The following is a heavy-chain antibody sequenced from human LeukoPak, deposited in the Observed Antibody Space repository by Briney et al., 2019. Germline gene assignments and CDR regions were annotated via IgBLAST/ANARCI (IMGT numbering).Heavy chain of an antibody. CDR2: IIPIFGTA. J-gene: IGHJ5*02. CDR1: GGTFSSYA. CDR3: ARVGTDYGGDGGWFDP. Sequence: GASVKVSCKASGGTFSSYAISWVRQAPGQGLEWMGGIIPIFGTANYAQKFQGRVTITTDESTSTAYMELSSLRSEDTAVYYCARVGTDYGGDGGWFDPWGQGTLVTVSS. V-gene: IGHV1-69*05. D-gene: IGHD4-23*01.